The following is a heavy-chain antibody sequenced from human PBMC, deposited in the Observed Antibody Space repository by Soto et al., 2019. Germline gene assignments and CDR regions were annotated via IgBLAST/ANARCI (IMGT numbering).Heavy chain of an antibody. CDR3: ARAPVWRYYGMDV. Sequence: QVQLQQWGAGLLKPSETLSLTCAVYGGSFSGYYWSWIRQPPGKGLEWIGEINHSGSTNYNPSLKIRFTISVDTSKNQFSLKLSSVTAAATAVYYGARAPVWRYYGMDVWGQGTTVTVSS. CDR1: GGSFSGYY. D-gene: IGHD1-20*01. J-gene: IGHJ6*02. CDR2: INHSGST. V-gene: IGHV4-34*01.